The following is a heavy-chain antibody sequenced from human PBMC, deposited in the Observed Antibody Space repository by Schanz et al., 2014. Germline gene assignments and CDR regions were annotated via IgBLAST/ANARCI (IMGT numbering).Heavy chain of an antibody. CDR3: ARGRGFYDY. CDR2: IIPILGIA. Sequence: QVQLVQSGAEVKKPGSSVKVSCKASGGTFSTYVVVCVRQAPGQGLEWMGRIIPILGIANYAQRFQGRVSITADTSTNTAYMELSSLTSEDTAVHYCARGRGFYDYWGQGTLVTVSS. D-gene: IGHD3-10*01. V-gene: IGHV1-69*02. J-gene: IGHJ4*02. CDR1: GGTFSTYV.